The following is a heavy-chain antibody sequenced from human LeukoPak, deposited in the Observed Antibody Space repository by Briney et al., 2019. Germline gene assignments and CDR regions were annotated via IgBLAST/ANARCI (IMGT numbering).Heavy chain of an antibody. V-gene: IGHV3-33*01. CDR3: ERESGVRGVIDY. CDR2: IWYDGSNE. CDR1: GFSFSSYG. D-gene: IGHD3-10*01. J-gene: IGHJ4*02. Sequence: GGSLRLSCAASGFSFSSYGMEWVRQAPGKGREWVALIWYDGSNEYYADSVKGRFTISRDNSKNKLYLQMNSLRAEDTAVYYCERESGVRGVIDYWGQGTLVTVSS.